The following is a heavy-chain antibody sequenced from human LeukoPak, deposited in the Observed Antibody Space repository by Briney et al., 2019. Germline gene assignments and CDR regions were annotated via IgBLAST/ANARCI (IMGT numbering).Heavy chain of an antibody. D-gene: IGHD3-10*01. CDR1: GFTFSNYG. CDR2: INYDGSNK. Sequence: GGSLRLSCAASGFTFSNYGIHWVRQAPGKGLEWVAVINYDGSNKYYADSVKGRFTISRDNSKNTLYLQMNSLRVEDTAVYYCARDPNYYGSGSYFAYFDQWGQGTLVTVSS. J-gene: IGHJ4*02. CDR3: ARDPNYYGSGSYFAYFDQ. V-gene: IGHV3-33*01.